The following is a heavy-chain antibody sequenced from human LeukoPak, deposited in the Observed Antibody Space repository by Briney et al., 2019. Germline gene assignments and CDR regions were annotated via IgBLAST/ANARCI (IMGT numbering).Heavy chain of an antibody. D-gene: IGHD3-22*01. J-gene: IGHJ4*02. CDR1: GFTFSSHT. CDR2: ISGSSSYI. CDR3: ARDVHHETYYYDSSGYPADY. V-gene: IGHV3-21*01. Sequence: GGSLRLSCAASGFTFSSHTMTWVRLAPGKGLEWVSSISGSSSYIYYADSVKGRFTISRDNAKNSLYLQMNSLRAEDTAVYYCARDVHHETYYYDSSGYPADYWGQGTLVTVSS.